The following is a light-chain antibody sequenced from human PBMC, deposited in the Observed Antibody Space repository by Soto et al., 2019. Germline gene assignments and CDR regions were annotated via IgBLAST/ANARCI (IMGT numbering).Light chain of an antibody. Sequence: QSVLTQPASVSGSPGQSIALSCTGTSSDVGTYNLVSWYQQHPGKAPKLLISEGGKRPSGVSDRFSGSKSGNTASLTISGLQAEDEADYYCCSFAAGNTYVFGTGTKVPVL. J-gene: IGLJ1*01. CDR3: CSFAAGNTYV. CDR1: SSDVGTYNL. V-gene: IGLV2-23*01. CDR2: EGG.